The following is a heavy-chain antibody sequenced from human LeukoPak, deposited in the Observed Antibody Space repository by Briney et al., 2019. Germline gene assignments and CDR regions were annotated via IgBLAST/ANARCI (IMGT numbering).Heavy chain of an antibody. CDR3: ARYPFYGDSWYFDL. D-gene: IGHD4-17*01. CDR1: GGSFSGYY. J-gene: IGHJ2*01. CDR2: INHSGST. Sequence: SQTLSLTCAVYGGSFSGYYWSWIRQPPGKGLEWIGEINHSGSTNYNPSHKSRVTISVDTSKNQFSLKLSSVTAADTAVYYCARYPFYGDSWYFDLWGRGTLVTVSS. V-gene: IGHV4-34*01.